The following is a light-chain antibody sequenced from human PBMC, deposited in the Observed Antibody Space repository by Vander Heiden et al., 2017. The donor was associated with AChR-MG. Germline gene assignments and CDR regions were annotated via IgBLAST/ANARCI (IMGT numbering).Light chain of an antibody. J-gene: IGLJ3*02. CDR2: DVN. Sequence: QSVLTQPHAVSGSPGQSVTISCTGTNSDVGAYNYVSSYQQHPGKAPKIMISDVNNRPSGVPYRFSGSKSGNTASLTISGLQAEDEADYYCCSYAGGDFWVFGGGTKLTVL. CDR1: NSDVGAYNY. CDR3: CSYAGGDFWV. V-gene: IGLV2-11*01.